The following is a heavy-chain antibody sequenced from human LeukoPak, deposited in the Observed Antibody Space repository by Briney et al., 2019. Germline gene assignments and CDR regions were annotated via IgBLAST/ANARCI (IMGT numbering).Heavy chain of an antibody. J-gene: IGHJ4*02. V-gene: IGHV3-23*01. CDR2: ISGSGGST. CDR1: GFTFSSYA. CDR3: AKDPRADIAAAVD. D-gene: IGHD6-13*01. Sequence: GGSLRLSCAASGFTFSSYAMSWVRQAPGKGLEWVSSISGSGGSTYYADSVKGQFTISRDNSKNTLYLQMNSLRAEDTAVFYCAKDPRADIAAAVDGGQGTLVTVSS.